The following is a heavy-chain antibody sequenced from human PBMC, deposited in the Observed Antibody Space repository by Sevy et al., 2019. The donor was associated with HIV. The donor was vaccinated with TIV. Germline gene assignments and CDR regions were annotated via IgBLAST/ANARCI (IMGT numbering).Heavy chain of an antibody. Sequence: GGSLRLSCAASGFTFSSYWMHWVRQAPGKGQVWVSRINSDGSSTSYADSVKGRFTISRDNAKNTLYLQMNSLRAEDTAVYYCARVDVRGVIITSDTNYYYGMDVWGQGTTVTVSS. CDR3: ARVDVRGVIITSDTNYYYGMDV. J-gene: IGHJ6*02. CDR1: GFTFSSYW. CDR2: INSDGSST. D-gene: IGHD3-10*01. V-gene: IGHV3-74*01.